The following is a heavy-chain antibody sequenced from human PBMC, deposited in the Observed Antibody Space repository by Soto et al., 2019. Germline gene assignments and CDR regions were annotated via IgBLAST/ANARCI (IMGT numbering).Heavy chain of an antibody. V-gene: IGHV4-30-4*01. CDR2: IYYSGST. CDR1: GGSISSGDYY. D-gene: IGHD6-19*01. J-gene: IGHJ6*02. Sequence: SETLSLTCTVSGGSISSGDYYWSWIRQPPGKGLEWIGYIYYSGSTYYNPSLKSRVTISVDTSKNQFSLKLSSVTAAETAVYYCAREYSSGRRAGMDIWGQGTTVTVSS. CDR3: AREYSSGRRAGMDI.